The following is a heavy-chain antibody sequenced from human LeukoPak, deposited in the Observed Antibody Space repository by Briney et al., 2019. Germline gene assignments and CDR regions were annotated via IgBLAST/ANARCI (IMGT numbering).Heavy chain of an antibody. CDR1: GGSFSNYY. D-gene: IGHD3-9*01. J-gene: IGHJ5*02. CDR3: SRGSNESKTGDT. V-gene: IGHV4-34*01. CDR2: IHPYGFT. Sequence: PSETLSLTCALYGGSFSNYYWSWIRQPPGKGLEWIGEIHPYGFTNFNPSLKSRVSISVDTSKNHFSLKLTSGTAADTAVYYCSRGSNESKTGDTWGQGSLVTVTS.